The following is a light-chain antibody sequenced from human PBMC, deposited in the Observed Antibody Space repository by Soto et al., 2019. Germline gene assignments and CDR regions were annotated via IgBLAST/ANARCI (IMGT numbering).Light chain of an antibody. Sequence: QPVLTQPASVSGSPGQSITISCTGTSSDVGGYNYVSWYQQHPGKAPKLMIYEVSNRPSGVSNRVSGSKSGNTASLTISGLRAEDEGDYYCSSYTSSSTPWVFGGGTKLTVL. CDR3: SSYTSSSTPWV. V-gene: IGLV2-14*01. CDR1: SSDVGGYNY. J-gene: IGLJ3*02. CDR2: EVS.